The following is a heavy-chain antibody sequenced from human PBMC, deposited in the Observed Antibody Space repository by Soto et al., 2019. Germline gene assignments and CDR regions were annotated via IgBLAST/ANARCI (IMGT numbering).Heavy chain of an antibody. CDR2: INPSGGST. J-gene: IGHJ6*02. Sequence: KVSCKASGYTFSTYYIYWVRQAPGQGLEWMGIINPSGGSTSYAQKFRGRVTMTRDTSTSSVYMELSSLRSEDTAVYYCARTTTGTTLPSFYFYGMDVWGQGTTVTVSS. CDR3: ARTTTGTTLPSFYFYGMDV. CDR1: GYTFSTYY. D-gene: IGHD4-17*01. V-gene: IGHV1-46*01.